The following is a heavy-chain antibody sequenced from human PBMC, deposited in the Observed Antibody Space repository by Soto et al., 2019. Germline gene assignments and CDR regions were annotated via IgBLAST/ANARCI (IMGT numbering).Heavy chain of an antibody. Sequence: QITLKESGPPLVKPTQTLTLTCTFSGFSLTTSGVGVGWIRQPPGKALEGLALLYWDDDNQYSPSLRNRLTLTKDTSKNQVVLTMTTMDPVDTATYYCAHGSGWLFDYWGQGTLVTVSS. CDR3: AHGSGWLFDY. D-gene: IGHD6-19*01. V-gene: IGHV2-5*02. J-gene: IGHJ4*02. CDR2: LYWDDDN. CDR1: GFSLTTSGVG.